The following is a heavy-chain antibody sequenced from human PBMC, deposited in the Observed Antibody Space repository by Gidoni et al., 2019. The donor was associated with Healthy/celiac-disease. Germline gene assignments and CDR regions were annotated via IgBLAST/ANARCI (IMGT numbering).Heavy chain of an antibody. CDR2: IKQDGSEK. V-gene: IGHV3-7*01. J-gene: IGHJ3*02. CDR1: VFTFSSYW. Sequence: EVQLVASGGVLVQPGVSLRLSCAASVFTFSSYWMSWVRQAPGKGLEWVANIKQDGSEKYYVDSVKGRFTISRDNAKNSLYLQMNSLRAEDTAVYYCARDSSQTGGAFDIWGQGTMVTVSS. CDR3: ARDSSQTGGAFDI. D-gene: IGHD6-6*01.